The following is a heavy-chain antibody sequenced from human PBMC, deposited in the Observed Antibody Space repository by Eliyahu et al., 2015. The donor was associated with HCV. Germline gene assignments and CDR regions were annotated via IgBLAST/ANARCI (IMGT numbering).Heavy chain of an antibody. CDR1: GFLFSDYA. CDR2: ISYDAVNK. CDR3: ARRDYSGDAFDV. D-gene: IGHD3-10*01. J-gene: IGHJ3*01. Sequence: QVQLVESGGGVVQPGRSLXLXCAASGFLFSDYAFHWVRQAPGKGLEWVTIISYDAVNKYYAGSVKGRFTISRDNSKNTVYLQMNSLRPDDTAVYYCARRDYSGDAFDVWGQGTLVTVSP. V-gene: IGHV3-30*01.